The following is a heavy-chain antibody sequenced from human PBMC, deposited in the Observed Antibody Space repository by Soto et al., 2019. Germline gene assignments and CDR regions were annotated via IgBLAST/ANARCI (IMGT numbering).Heavy chain of an antibody. CDR2: LIPIFGTA. Sequence: QVQLVQSGAEVKKPGSSVKVSCKASGCTFSSYAISWVRQAPGHGLEWMGGLIPIFGTANYAQNFQGRVTITADESPSTAYMELCSLRSEDTALYYCARDKHLDLHYYYGMDVWGKGTTVTVSS. CDR3: ARDKHLDLHYYYGMDV. V-gene: IGHV1-69*12. CDR1: GCTFSSYA. J-gene: IGHJ6*04. D-gene: IGHD2-21*01.